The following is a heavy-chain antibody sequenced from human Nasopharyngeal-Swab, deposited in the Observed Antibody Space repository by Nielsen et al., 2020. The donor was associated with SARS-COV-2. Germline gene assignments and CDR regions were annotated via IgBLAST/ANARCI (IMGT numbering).Heavy chain of an antibody. CDR3: ARGGSSSWYYYYYGMDV. J-gene: IGHJ6*02. Sequence: ETLSLTCAVHGGSFSGYYWSWIRQPPGKGLEWIGEINHSGSTNYNPSLKSRVTISVDTSKNQFSLKLSSVTAADTAVYYCARGGSSSWYYYYYGMDVWGQGTTVTVSS. CDR2: INHSGST. CDR1: GGSFSGYY. V-gene: IGHV4-34*01. D-gene: IGHD6-13*01.